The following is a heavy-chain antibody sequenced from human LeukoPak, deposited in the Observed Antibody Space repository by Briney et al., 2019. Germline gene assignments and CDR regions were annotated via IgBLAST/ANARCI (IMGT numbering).Heavy chain of an antibody. D-gene: IGHD6-13*01. V-gene: IGHV4-34*01. Sequence: SETLSLTCAVYGGSFSGYYWSWIRQPPGKGLEWIGEINHSGSTNYNPSLKSRVTISVDTSKNQFSLKLSSVTAADTAVYYCARGPPGYSSSWYPWFDPWGQGTLVTVSS. CDR1: GGSFSGYY. CDR3: ARGPPGYSSSWYPWFDP. J-gene: IGHJ5*02. CDR2: INHSGST.